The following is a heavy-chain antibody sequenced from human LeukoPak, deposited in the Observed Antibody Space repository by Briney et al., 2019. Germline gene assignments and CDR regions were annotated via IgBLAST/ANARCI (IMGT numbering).Heavy chain of an antibody. D-gene: IGHD3-10*01. J-gene: IGHJ4*02. Sequence: PGRSLRLSCAASGFTFSSYAMHWVRQAPGKGLEWVAVISYDGSNKYYADSVKGRFTISRDNSKNTLYLQMNSLRAEDTAVYYCARDSSLFYGSGDYWGQGTLVTVSS. V-gene: IGHV3-30*04. CDR3: ARDSSLFYGSGDY. CDR2: ISYDGSNK. CDR1: GFTFSSYA.